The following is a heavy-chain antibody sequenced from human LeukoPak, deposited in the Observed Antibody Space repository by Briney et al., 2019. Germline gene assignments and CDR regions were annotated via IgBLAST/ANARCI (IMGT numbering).Heavy chain of an antibody. J-gene: IGHJ4*02. V-gene: IGHV3-7*01. Sequence: GGSLRLSCTDSGSSFSTYWMSWVRRAPGKGLEWVTNIKQDGSETYYVDSVRGRFTISRDNAKNSLYLQMNSLRVEDTAVYYCASHSNYGSRSLDYWGQGTLVTVSS. D-gene: IGHD3-10*01. CDR3: ASHSNYGSRSLDY. CDR2: IKQDGSET. CDR1: GSSFSTYW.